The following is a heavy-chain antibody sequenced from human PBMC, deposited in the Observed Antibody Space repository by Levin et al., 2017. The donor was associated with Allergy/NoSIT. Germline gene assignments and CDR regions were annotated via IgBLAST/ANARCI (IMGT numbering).Heavy chain of an antibody. CDR1: GFTFSNTW. J-gene: IGHJ4*02. CDR2: IKSKADGGTT. CDR3: ATEADTGTYWGYFAY. Sequence: AGGSLRLSCAASGFTFSNTWMNWVRQAPGKGLEWVGRIKSKADGGTTEYAAPVKGRFTISRDDSKNTLYLQMNSLKTEDAAVYYCATEADTGTYWGYFAYWGQGTLVTVSS. V-gene: IGHV3-15*07. D-gene: IGHD1-26*01.